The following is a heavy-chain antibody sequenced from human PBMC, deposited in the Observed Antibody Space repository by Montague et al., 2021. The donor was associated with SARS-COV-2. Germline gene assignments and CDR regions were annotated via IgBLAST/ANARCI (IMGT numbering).Heavy chain of an antibody. CDR1: GGSISSSNW. V-gene: IGHV4-4*02. J-gene: IGHJ6*02. CDR2: IYHSGST. D-gene: IGHD6-19*01. Sequence: SETLSLTCAVSGGSISSSNWWSWVRHPPGKGLEWIGEIYHSGSTNYNPSLKSRVTISVDKSKNQFSLKLSSVTAADTAVYYCARESSGCFFRRCSRYGMDVWGQGTTVTVSS. CDR3: ARESSGCFFRRCSRYGMDV.